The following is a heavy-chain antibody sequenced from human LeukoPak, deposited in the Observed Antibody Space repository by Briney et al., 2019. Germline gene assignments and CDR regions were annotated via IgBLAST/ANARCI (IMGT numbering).Heavy chain of an antibody. V-gene: IGHV1-46*01. CDR3: ARHPSPQLHHFDY. J-gene: IGHJ4*02. CDR2: INPTGDST. CDR1: GYTFTNYY. D-gene: IGHD2-2*01. Sequence: ASVKVSCKASGYTFTNYYIHWVRQAPGQGLEWMGIINPTGDSTTYAQKFQGRVTMTRDTSTNTVYMELSSLRSDDTAVYYCARHPSPQLHHFDYWGQETLVTVSS.